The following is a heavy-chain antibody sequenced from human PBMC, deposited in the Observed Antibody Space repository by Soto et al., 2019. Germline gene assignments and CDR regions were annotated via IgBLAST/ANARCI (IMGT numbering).Heavy chain of an antibody. J-gene: IGHJ6*04. CDR1: GFTFSSYA. V-gene: IGHV3-23*01. CDR3: ATGPGPNHNNMDV. Sequence: GGSLRLSCAASGFTFSSYAMSWVRQAPGKGLEWVSAISGSGGSTYYADSVKGRFTISRDNSKNTVSLQMNSLRVEDTAHYYFATGPGPNHNNMDVWGKGTTVTVSS. CDR2: ISGSGGST.